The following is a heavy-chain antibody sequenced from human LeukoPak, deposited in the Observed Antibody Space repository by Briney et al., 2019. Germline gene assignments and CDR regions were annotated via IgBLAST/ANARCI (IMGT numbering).Heavy chain of an antibody. Sequence: ASVKVSCKASGYTFTGYYIHWVRQAPGQGLEWMGIGNPSGGTTSYAQKFQGRVTMTRDMPTNTAYMELGSLRSEDTAVYYCARDSEGGKGYCSGGSCPWFDAFDIWGQGTMVTVSS. D-gene: IGHD2-15*01. CDR1: GYTFTGYY. CDR3: ARDSEGGKGYCSGGSCPWFDAFDI. J-gene: IGHJ3*02. CDR2: GNPSGGTT. V-gene: IGHV1-46*01.